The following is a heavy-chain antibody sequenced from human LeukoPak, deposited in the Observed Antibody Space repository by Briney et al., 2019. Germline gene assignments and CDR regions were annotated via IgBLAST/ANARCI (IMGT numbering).Heavy chain of an antibody. Sequence: SVKVSCEASGGTFSSYAISWVRQAPGQGLEWMGGIIPIFGTANYAQKFQGRVTITADKSTSTAYMELSSLRSEDTAVYYCARGALVATYFDYWGQGTLVTVSS. CDR3: ARGALVATYFDY. J-gene: IGHJ4*02. V-gene: IGHV1-69*06. CDR1: GGTFSSYA. D-gene: IGHD5-12*01. CDR2: IIPIFGTA.